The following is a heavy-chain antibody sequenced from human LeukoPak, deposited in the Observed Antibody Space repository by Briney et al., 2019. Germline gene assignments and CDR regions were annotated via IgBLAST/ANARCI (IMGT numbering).Heavy chain of an antibody. Sequence: EPGGSLRLSCAASGFTFSSYAMHWVRQAPGKGLEWVAVISYDGSNKYYADSVKGRFTISRDNSKNTLYLQMNSLRAEDTAVYFCARATTTRTRFDYWGQGTLVTVSS. V-gene: IGHV3-30*04. D-gene: IGHD4-17*01. CDR1: GFTFSSYA. J-gene: IGHJ4*02. CDR3: ARATTTRTRFDY. CDR2: ISYDGSNK.